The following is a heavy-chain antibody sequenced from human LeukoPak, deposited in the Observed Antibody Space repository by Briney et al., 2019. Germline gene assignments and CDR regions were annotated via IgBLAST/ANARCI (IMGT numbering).Heavy chain of an antibody. V-gene: IGHV4-4*02. CDR1: GGSISSSNW. Sequence: SETLSLTCAVSGGSISSSNWWSWVRQPPGKGLEWIGEIYHSGSTNYNPSLKSRVTISVDKSKNQFSLKLSSVTAADTAVYYCARVRSSSSWYRSYYYYYMDVWGKGTTVTVSS. D-gene: IGHD6-13*01. J-gene: IGHJ6*03. CDR2: IYHSGST. CDR3: ARVRSSSSWYRSYYYYYMDV.